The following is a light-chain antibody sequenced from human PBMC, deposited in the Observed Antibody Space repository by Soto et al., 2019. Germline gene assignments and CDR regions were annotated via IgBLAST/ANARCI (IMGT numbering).Light chain of an antibody. Sequence: EVVLTQSPATLSLSPGEGATLSCRASQSVSNYLAWYQQKPGQAPRLLIYDASNRATGIPARFSGGGSGTDFTPTISSLEPEDFAVYYCQQRSNWPTFGQGTKVDI. V-gene: IGKV3-11*01. CDR2: DAS. CDR3: QQRSNWPT. CDR1: QSVSNY. J-gene: IGKJ1*01.